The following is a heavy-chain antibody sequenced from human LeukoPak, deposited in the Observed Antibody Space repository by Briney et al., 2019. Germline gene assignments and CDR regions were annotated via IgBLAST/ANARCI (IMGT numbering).Heavy chain of an antibody. V-gene: IGHV3-33*06. Sequence: PGRSLRLSCAASGFTFSSYGIHWVRQAPGKGLEWVAVIWNDGSNKYYADSVKGRFTISRDNSKNTLYLQMNSLRAEDTAVYYCAKFYDSSGYQYWGQGTLVTVSS. CDR3: AKFYDSSGYQY. CDR2: IWNDGSNK. J-gene: IGHJ4*02. CDR1: GFTFSSYG. D-gene: IGHD3-22*01.